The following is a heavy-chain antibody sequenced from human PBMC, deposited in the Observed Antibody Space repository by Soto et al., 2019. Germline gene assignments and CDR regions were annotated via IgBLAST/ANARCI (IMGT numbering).Heavy chain of an antibody. CDR3: AREGYRSGFNNDAFDI. Sequence: EVQLVESGGGLIQPGGSLRLSCAASGFTVSSNYMSWVRQAPGKGLEWVSVIYSGGSTYYADSVKGRFTISRDNSKNTLYLQMNSLRAEDTAVYYCAREGYRSGFNNDAFDIWGQGTMVNVSS. CDR2: IYSGGST. J-gene: IGHJ3*02. V-gene: IGHV3-53*01. D-gene: IGHD6-19*01. CDR1: GFTVSSNY.